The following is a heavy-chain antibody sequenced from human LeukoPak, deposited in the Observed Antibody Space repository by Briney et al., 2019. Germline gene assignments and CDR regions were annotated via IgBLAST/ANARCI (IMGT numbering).Heavy chain of an antibody. D-gene: IGHD3-3*01. CDR1: GGSFSGYY. V-gene: IGHV4-34*01. CDR2: INHSGST. Sequence: PSETLSLTCAVYGGSFSGYYWSWIRQPPGKGLEGIGEINHSGSTNYNPSLKSRVTISVDTSKNQFSLKLSSVTAADTAVYYCARYYYDFWSGYYKSGDNNWFDPWGQGTLVTVSS. J-gene: IGHJ5*02. CDR3: ARYYYDFWSGYYKSGDNNWFDP.